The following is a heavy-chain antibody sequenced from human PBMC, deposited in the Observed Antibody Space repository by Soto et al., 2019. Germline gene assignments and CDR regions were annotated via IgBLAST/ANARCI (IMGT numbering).Heavy chain of an antibody. J-gene: IGHJ6*02. CDR1: GGSISSSSYY. D-gene: IGHD6-19*01. Sequence: KPSDTLSLTCTVSGGSISSSSYYWCWIRQPPGKGLEWIGEINHSGVTNYKPSLKRRVTISVDTSKNQFSLQLKSVTAADTALYYCARFSGSYYYAMDVWGRGSTVTVSS. CDR3: ARFSGSYYYAMDV. CDR2: INHSGVT. V-gene: IGHV4-39*07.